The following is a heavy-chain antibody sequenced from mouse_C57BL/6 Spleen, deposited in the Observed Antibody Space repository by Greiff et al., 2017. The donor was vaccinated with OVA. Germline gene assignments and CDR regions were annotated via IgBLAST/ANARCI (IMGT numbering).Heavy chain of an antibody. J-gene: IGHJ4*01. CDR2: INPNYGTT. CDR3: ARGDYGSRYDDMDD. Sequence: EVQLVESGPELVKPGASVKISCKASGYSFTDYNMNWVKQSNGKSLEWIGVINPNYGTTSYNQKFKGKATLTVDQSSSTAYMQLNSLTSEDSAVYYCARGDYGSRYDDMDDWGKGTSVTVAS. CDR1: GYSFTDYN. D-gene: IGHD1-1*01. V-gene: IGHV1-39*01.